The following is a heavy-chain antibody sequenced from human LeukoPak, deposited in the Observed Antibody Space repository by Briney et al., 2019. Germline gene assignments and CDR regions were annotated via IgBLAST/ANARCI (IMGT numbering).Heavy chain of an antibody. CDR2: IRGRGGGT. Sequence: GGSLRLSCAASGFTFSSYARRRVRQGPGKGLGWGSAIRGRGGGTYYADSVKGRFTISRDNSKNTLYLQMNSLRAEDTAVYYCAKDRVGAAPLYFDYWGQGALVTVPS. V-gene: IGHV3-23*01. J-gene: IGHJ4*02. CDR1: GFTFSSYA. D-gene: IGHD1-26*01. CDR3: AKDRVGAAPLYFDY.